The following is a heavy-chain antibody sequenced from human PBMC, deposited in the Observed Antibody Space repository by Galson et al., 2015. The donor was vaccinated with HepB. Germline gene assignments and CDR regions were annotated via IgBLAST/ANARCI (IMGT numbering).Heavy chain of an antibody. V-gene: IGHV3-23*01. Sequence: SLRLSCAASGFTFSSYAMSWVRQAPGKGLEWVSAISGSGGSTYYADSVKGRFTISRDNSKNTLYLQMNSLRAEDTAVYYCARDSADSSGYFDYWGQGTLVTVSP. J-gene: IGHJ4*02. CDR3: ARDSADSSGYFDY. CDR2: ISGSGGST. D-gene: IGHD3-22*01. CDR1: GFTFSSYA.